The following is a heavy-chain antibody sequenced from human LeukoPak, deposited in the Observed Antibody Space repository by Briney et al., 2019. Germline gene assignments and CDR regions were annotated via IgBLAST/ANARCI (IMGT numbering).Heavy chain of an antibody. J-gene: IGHJ4*02. Sequence: PGGSLRLSCAASGFTCSSYAMSWVRQAPGKGLEWVSAISGSGGSTYYADSVKGRFTISRDNSKNTLYLQVNSLRAEDTAVYYCARVRWGNIAAPAFFDYWGQGTLVTVSS. D-gene: IGHD6-13*01. CDR3: ARVRWGNIAAPAFFDY. V-gene: IGHV3-23*01. CDR1: GFTCSSYA. CDR2: ISGSGGST.